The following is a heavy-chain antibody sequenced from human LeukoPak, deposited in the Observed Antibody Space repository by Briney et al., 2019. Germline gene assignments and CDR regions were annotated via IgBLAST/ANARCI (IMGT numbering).Heavy chain of an antibody. Sequence: SETLSLTCTVSGGSISSGSYYWSWIRQPAGKGLEWIGRIYTSGSTNYNPSLKSRVTISVDTSKNQFSLKLSSVTAADTAVYYCAGGRVGAFDIWGQGTMVTVSS. CDR3: AGGRVGAFDI. V-gene: IGHV4-61*02. J-gene: IGHJ3*02. CDR2: IYTSGST. D-gene: IGHD1-26*01. CDR1: GGSISSGSYY.